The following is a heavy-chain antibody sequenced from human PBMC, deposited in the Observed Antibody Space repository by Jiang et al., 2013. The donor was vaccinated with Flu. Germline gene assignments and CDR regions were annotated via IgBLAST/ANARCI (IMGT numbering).Heavy chain of an antibody. CDR2: TYYRSKWYN. CDR1: GDSVSSNSAA. J-gene: IGHJ4*02. V-gene: IGHV6-1*01. D-gene: IGHD2-15*01. Sequence: SQTLSLTCAISGDSVSSNSAAWNWIRQSPSRGLEWLGRTYYRSKWYNDYAVSVKSRITINPDTSKNQFSLQLNSVTPEDTAVYYCARDGGSPGLHPTRNFDYWGQGTLVTVSS. CDR3: ARDGGSPGLHPTRNFDY.